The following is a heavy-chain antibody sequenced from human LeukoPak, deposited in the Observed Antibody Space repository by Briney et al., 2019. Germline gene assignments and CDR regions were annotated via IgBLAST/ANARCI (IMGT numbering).Heavy chain of an antibody. CDR1: GGSFSGYY. J-gene: IGHJ4*02. CDR3: ARVQYNWNDVGGSDFDY. D-gene: IGHD1-20*01. Sequence: SETLSLTCAVYGGSFSGYYWSWIRQPPGKGLEWIGEINHSGGTNYNPSLKSRVTISVDTSKNQSSLKLSSVTAADTAVYYCARVQYNWNDVGGSDFDYWGQGTLVTVSS. CDR2: INHSGGT. V-gene: IGHV4-34*01.